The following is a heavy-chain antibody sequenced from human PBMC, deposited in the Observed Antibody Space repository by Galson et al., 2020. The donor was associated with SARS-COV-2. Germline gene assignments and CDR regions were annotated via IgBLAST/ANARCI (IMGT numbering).Heavy chain of an antibody. Sequence: GGSLRLSCEVSGFIFKDFWMSWFRQAPGKSLEWVANIRGDGSETNYVESVKGQFSISRDNAMNSLYLQMDSLRVEDTAVYYCTREGWQGAYWGQGSRVTVSS. J-gene: IGHJ4*02. CDR3: TREGWQGAY. CDR1: GFIFKDFW. V-gene: IGHV3-7*01. CDR2: IRGDGSET.